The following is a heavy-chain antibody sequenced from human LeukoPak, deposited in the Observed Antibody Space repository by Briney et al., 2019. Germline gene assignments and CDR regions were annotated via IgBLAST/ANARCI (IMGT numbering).Heavy chain of an antibody. CDR1: GYTFTSYA. CDR2: IIPIFGTA. Sequence: GASVKVSCKASGYTFTSYAISWVRQAPGQGLEWMGGIIPIFGTANYAQKFQGRVTITADESTSTAYMELSSLRSEDTAVYYCAIYCSSTSCYDYYYYGMDVWGQGTTVTVSS. J-gene: IGHJ6*02. D-gene: IGHD2-2*01. V-gene: IGHV1-69*13. CDR3: AIYCSSTSCYDYYYYGMDV.